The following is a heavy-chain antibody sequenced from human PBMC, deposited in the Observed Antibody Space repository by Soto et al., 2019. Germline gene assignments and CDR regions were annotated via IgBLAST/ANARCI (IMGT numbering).Heavy chain of an antibody. D-gene: IGHD1-1*01. CDR2: ISGSGGST. J-gene: IGHJ4*02. V-gene: IGHV3-23*01. CDR1: GFTLSSYA. CDR3: AEALLVGGPYMRRPFDY. Sequence: PGGSLRLSCAASGFTLSSYAMTWVRQAPGKGLGWVSVISGSGGSTYYADSVKGRFTISRDNSKNTLYLQMNSLRAEDTAVYYCAEALLVGGPYMRRPFDYWGQGPLATVS.